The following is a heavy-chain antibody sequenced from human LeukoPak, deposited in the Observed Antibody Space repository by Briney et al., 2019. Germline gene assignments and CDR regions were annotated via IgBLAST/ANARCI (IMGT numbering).Heavy chain of an antibody. Sequence: ASVKVSCKASGYTFTGYYMHWVRQAPGQGLEWMGWIDPNSGGTNYAQKFQGRVTMTRDTSISTAYIVLNRLRSDDTAVYYCAREYYYGSGNYYNRIDYWGQGTLVIVSS. J-gene: IGHJ4*02. CDR2: IDPNSGGT. CDR3: AREYYYGSGNYYNRIDY. V-gene: IGHV1-2*02. D-gene: IGHD3-10*01. CDR1: GYTFTGYY.